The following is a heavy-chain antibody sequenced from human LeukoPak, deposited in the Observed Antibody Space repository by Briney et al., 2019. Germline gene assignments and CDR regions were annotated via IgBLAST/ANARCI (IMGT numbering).Heavy chain of an antibody. Sequence: ASVKVFCKASGYTFTSYAMNWVRQAPGQGLEWMGWINTNTGNPTYAQGFTGRFVFSLDTSVGTAYLQISSLKAEDTAVYYCAREGMYYDFWSGYYYFDYWGQGTLVTVSS. V-gene: IGHV7-4-1*02. CDR1: GYTFTSYA. CDR3: AREGMYYDFWSGYYYFDY. D-gene: IGHD3-3*01. J-gene: IGHJ4*02. CDR2: INTNTGNP.